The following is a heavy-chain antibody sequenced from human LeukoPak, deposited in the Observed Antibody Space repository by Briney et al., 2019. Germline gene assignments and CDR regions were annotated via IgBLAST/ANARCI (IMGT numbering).Heavy chain of an antibody. J-gene: IGHJ4*02. V-gene: IGHV4-59*08. CDR1: GGSISSYQ. D-gene: IGHD2/OR15-2a*01. CDR2: ISYSGFT. CDR3: AGHHPRNTVDF. Sequence: SETLSLTCNVSGGSISSYQWSWIRQPPGKGLEWIGYISYSGFTNYNPSLKSRVTISLDTSKNQFSLKLTSVTAADTAVYYCAGHHPRNTVDFWGQGTLVTVSS.